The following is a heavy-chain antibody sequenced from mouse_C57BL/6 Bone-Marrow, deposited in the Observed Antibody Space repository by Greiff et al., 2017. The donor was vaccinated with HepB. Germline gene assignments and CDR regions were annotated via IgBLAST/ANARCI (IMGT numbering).Heavy chain of an antibody. V-gene: IGHV1-64*01. Sequence: VQLQQSGAELVKPGASVKLSCKASGYTFTSYWMHWVKQRPGQGLEWIGMIHPNSGSTNYNEKFKSKATLTVDKSSSTAYMQLSSLTSEDSAVYYCARRGGSSPGPYFDYWGQGTTLTVSS. J-gene: IGHJ2*01. D-gene: IGHD1-1*01. CDR1: GYTFTSYW. CDR3: ARRGGSSPGPYFDY. CDR2: IHPNSGST.